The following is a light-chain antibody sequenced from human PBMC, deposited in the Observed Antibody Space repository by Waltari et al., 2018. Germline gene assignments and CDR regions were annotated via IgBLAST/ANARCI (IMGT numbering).Light chain of an antibody. J-gene: IGKJ2*01. CDR1: QGVSSSY. V-gene: IGKV3-20*01. Sequence: RATLSCRASQGVSSSYLAWYQQKPGQAPRLLIYGASSRATGIPDRFSGSGSGTDFSLTIRRLEPEDFAVYYCQLYGSSSRYIFGQGTKLEI. CDR3: QLYGSSSRYI. CDR2: GAS.